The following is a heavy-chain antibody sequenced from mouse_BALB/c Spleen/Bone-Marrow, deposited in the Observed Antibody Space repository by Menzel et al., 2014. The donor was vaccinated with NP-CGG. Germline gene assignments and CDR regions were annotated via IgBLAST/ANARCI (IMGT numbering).Heavy chain of an antibody. Sequence: EVKLVESGGGLVQPKGSLKLSCAASGFTFNTYAMNWVRQAPGKGLEWVARIRSKSNNYATYYADSVKDRFTISRDDPQSMLYLQMNNLKTEDTAMYYCVRQSYDYAWFAYWGQGTLVTVSA. J-gene: IGHJ3*01. D-gene: IGHD2-4*01. CDR1: GFTFNTYA. CDR2: IRSKSNNYAT. CDR3: VRQSYDYAWFAY. V-gene: IGHV10-1*02.